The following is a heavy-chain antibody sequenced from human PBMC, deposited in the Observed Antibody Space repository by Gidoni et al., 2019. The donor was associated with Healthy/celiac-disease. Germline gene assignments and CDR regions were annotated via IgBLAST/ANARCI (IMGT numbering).Heavy chain of an antibody. J-gene: IGHJ4*02. Sequence: EVQLVESGGGLVQPGRSLRLTCAASGFTFDEYAMHWVRHAPGKGLEWVSGISWNSCSIGYADSVKGRFTISRDNAKNSLYLQMNSLRAEDTALYYCAKDIGDYGPYYFDYWGQGTLVTVSS. CDR2: ISWNSCSI. CDR1: GFTFDEYA. CDR3: AKDIGDYGPYYFDY. D-gene: IGHD4-17*01. V-gene: IGHV3-9*01.